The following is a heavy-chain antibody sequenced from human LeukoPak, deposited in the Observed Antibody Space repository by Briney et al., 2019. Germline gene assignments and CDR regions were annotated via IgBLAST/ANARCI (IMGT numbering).Heavy chain of an antibody. J-gene: IGHJ4*02. CDR1: GGSISSSSYY. D-gene: IGHD4-23*01. V-gene: IGHV4-39*07. CDR3: ARDHGGYDYGGNSHFDY. Sequence: SETLSLTCTVSGGSISSSSYYWGWIRQPPGKGLEWIGSIYYSGSTYYNPSLKSRVTISVDTSKNQFSLKLSSVTAADTAVYYCARDHGGYDYGGNSHFDYWGQGTLVTVSS. CDR2: IYYSGST.